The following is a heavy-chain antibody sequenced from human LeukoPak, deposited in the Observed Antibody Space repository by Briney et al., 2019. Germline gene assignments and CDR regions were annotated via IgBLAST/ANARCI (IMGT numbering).Heavy chain of an antibody. V-gene: IGHV4-34*01. Sequence: SETLSLTCAVYGGSFSGYYWSWIRQPPGKGLEWIGEINHSGSTNYNPSLKSRVTISVDTSKNQSSLKLSSVTAADTAVYYCARVGYNNFDYWGQGTLVTVSS. D-gene: IGHD5-24*01. J-gene: IGHJ4*02. CDR3: ARVGYNNFDY. CDR1: GGSFSGYY. CDR2: INHSGST.